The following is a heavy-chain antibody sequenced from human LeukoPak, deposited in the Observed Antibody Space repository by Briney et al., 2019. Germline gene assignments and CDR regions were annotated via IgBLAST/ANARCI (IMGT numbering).Heavy chain of an antibody. J-gene: IGHJ4*02. CDR2: ISGSSSII. CDR3: ASLPRGITAPDY. V-gene: IGHV3-48*01. Sequence: GGSLRLSCAASGFTFSSYSMNWVRQAPGKGLEWVSYISGSSSIIYYADSVKGRFTISRDNAKNSLYLQMNSLRAEDTAVYYCASLPRGITAPDYWGQGTLVTVSS. CDR1: GFTFSSYS. D-gene: IGHD3-3*01.